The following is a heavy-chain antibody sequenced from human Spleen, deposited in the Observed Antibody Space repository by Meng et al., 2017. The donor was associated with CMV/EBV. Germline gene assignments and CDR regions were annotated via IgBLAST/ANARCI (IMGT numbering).Heavy chain of an antibody. CDR2: ISSSSSYI. Sequence: GESLKISCTASEFTFIRYTMTWVRQAPGKGLEWVSSISSSSSYIYYADSVKGRFTISRDNAKNSLYLQMNSLRAEDTAVYYCARDMAVASGSYYWGQGTLVTVSS. CDR3: ARDMAVASGSYY. J-gene: IGHJ4*02. D-gene: IGHD1-26*01. CDR1: EFTFIRYT. V-gene: IGHV3-21*01.